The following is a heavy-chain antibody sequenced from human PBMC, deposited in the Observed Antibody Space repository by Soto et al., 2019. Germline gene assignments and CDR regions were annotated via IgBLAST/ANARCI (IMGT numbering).Heavy chain of an antibody. V-gene: IGHV1-18*04. CDR1: GYTFTDFG. CDR3: ARDSGNLGNWAYFFDY. Sequence: QGQLVQPGAEVKKPGASVKVSCKASGYTFTDFGISWVRQAPGQGLEWMGWISAYNGNTNYAQKVQGRVTMTTDTSTRTAYMELRNLTSDDTAVYYCARDSGNLGNWAYFFDYWGQGTLVTVSS. CDR2: ISAYNGNT. J-gene: IGHJ4*02. D-gene: IGHD7-27*01.